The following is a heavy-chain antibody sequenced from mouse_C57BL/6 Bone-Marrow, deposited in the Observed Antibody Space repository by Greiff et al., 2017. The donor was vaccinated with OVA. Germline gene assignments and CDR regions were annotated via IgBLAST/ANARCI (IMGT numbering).Heavy chain of an antibody. D-gene: IGHD1-1*01. V-gene: IGHV1-81*01. J-gene: IGHJ4*01. Sequence: VQLQQSGAELARPGASVKLSCKASGYTFTSYGISWVKQSTGQGLEWIGEIYPRSGNTYYNEKFKGKATLTADKSSSTAYMELRSLTSEDSAVYFCARCYYCSSVYAMDYWGQGTSVTVSS. CDR2: IYPRSGNT. CDR3: ARCYYCSSVYAMDY. CDR1: GYTFTSYG.